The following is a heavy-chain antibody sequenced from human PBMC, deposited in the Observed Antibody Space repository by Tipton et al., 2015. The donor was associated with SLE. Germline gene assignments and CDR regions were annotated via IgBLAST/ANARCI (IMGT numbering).Heavy chain of an antibody. J-gene: IGHJ6*02. D-gene: IGHD2-2*02. V-gene: IGHV4-61*05. CDR2: IYYSGST. CDR3: ARASYTLGEGMDV. Sequence: TLSLTCTVSGGSISSSSYYWGWIRQPPGKGLEWIGYIYYSGSTNYNPSLKSRVTISVDTSKNQFSLKLSSVTAADTAVYYCARASYTLGEGMDVWGQGTTVTVSS. CDR1: GGSISSSSYY.